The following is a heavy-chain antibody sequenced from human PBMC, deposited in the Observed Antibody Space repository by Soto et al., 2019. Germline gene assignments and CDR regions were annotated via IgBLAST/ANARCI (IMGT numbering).Heavy chain of an antibody. V-gene: IGHV3-30-3*01. J-gene: IGHJ6*02. CDR1: GFTFSSYA. CDR2: ISYDGSNK. D-gene: IGHD6-6*01. CDR3: ARDCKQLVLYYYYGMDV. Sequence: VGSLRLSCAASGFTFSSYAMHWVRQAPGNGLEWVAFISYDGSNKYYADSVKGRFTISRDNSKNTLYLQMNSLRAEDTAVYYCARDCKQLVLYYYYGMDVWGQGTTVTVSS.